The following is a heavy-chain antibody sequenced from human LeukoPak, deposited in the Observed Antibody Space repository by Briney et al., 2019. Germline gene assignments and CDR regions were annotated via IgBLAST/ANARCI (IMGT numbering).Heavy chain of an antibody. CDR2: IIPIFGTA. Sequence: ASVKVSCKASGGTFSSYAISRVRQAPGQGLEWMGGIIPIFGTANYAQKFQGRVTITADESTGTAYMELSSLRSEDTAVYYCAREEKGIAVAGPYFDYWGQGTLVTVSS. CDR3: AREEKGIAVAGPYFDY. V-gene: IGHV1-69*13. J-gene: IGHJ4*02. CDR1: GGTFSSYA. D-gene: IGHD6-19*01.